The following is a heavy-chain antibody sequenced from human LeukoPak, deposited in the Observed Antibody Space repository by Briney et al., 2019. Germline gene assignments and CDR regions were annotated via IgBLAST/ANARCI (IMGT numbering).Heavy chain of an antibody. Sequence: NPSQTLSLTCSVSGDSIRSGTYYWSWIRQPAGKGLEWIGDIYFSGSTNYNPSLKSRVTISVDTSKNQFSLKLTSVTAADTAVYFCARSLYTSYKYFHHWGQGTLVTVSS. CDR1: GDSIRSGTYY. J-gene: IGHJ1*01. V-gene: IGHV4-61*09. D-gene: IGHD3-16*01. CDR2: IYFSGST. CDR3: ARSLYTSYKYFHH.